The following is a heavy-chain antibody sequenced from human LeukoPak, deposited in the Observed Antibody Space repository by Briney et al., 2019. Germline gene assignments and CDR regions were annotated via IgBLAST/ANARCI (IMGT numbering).Heavy chain of an antibody. J-gene: IGHJ4*02. Sequence: GGPLRLSCAASGFTFSSYGMHWDRQAPGKGLEWVAVIWYDGSNKYYADSVKGRFTISRDNSKNTLYLQMNSLRAEDTPVYYCARERAGYPVDYWGQGTLVTVSS. CDR2: IWYDGSNK. CDR1: GFTFSSYG. V-gene: IGHV3-33*01. D-gene: IGHD3-9*01. CDR3: ARERAGYPVDY.